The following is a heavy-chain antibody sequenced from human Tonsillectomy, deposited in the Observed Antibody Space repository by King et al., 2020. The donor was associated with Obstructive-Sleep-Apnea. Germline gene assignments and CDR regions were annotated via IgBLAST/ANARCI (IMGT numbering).Heavy chain of an antibody. Sequence: QLVQSGAEVKKPGASVKVSCKVSGYTLTKLSMHWVRQAPGKGLEWMGGSDPEDGETIYAQKFQGRVTMTEDTSTDTAYMELSSLRSEDTAVYYCALVGYGSGRGDYYGLDVWGQGTTVTVSS. CDR1: GYTLTKLS. CDR2: SDPEDGET. V-gene: IGHV1-24*01. D-gene: IGHD3-10*01. CDR3: ALVGYGSGRGDYYGLDV. J-gene: IGHJ6*02.